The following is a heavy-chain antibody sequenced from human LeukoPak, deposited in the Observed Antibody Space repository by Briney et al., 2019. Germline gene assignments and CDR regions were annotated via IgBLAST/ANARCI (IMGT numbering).Heavy chain of an antibody. Sequence: GGSLRLFCAASGFTFSSYSMNWVRRAPGKGLNWVSSMSSSSSYIYYAVSVKGLFTISSDNAKHSVYLHMNSMRADHAAIFICAKGKALGEFDYWGQGTPVTVSS. V-gene: IGHV3-21*04. CDR2: MSSSSSYI. CDR3: AKGKALGEFDY. CDR1: GFTFSSYS. J-gene: IGHJ4*02. D-gene: IGHD3-10*01.